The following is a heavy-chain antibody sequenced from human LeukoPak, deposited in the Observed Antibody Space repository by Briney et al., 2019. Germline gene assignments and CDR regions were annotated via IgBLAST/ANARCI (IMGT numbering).Heavy chain of an antibody. Sequence: SETLSLTCAVYVGSFRGYYWSWIRQPPGKGLEWLGEINHSGSTNYNPSLKSRVTIPVETSKNQFSLKLSSVIAADAAVYYCARFLRKIGYCSSTSCRTGYYFDYWGQGTLVTVSS. D-gene: IGHD2-2*01. CDR3: ARFLRKIGYCSSTSCRTGYYFDY. V-gene: IGHV4-34*01. J-gene: IGHJ4*02. CDR2: INHSGST. CDR1: VGSFRGYY.